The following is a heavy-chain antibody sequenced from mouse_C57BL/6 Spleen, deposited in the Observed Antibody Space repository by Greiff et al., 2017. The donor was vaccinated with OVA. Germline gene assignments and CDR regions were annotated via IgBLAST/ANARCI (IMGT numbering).Heavy chain of an antibody. J-gene: IGHJ3*01. CDR1: GYAFSSSW. D-gene: IGHD1-1*01. V-gene: IGHV1-82*01. Sequence: QVQLQQSGPELVKPGASVKISCKASGYAFSSSWMNWVKQRPGKGLEWIGRIYPGDGDTNYNGKFKGKATLTADKSSSTAYMQLSSLTSEDSAVYFCAHYYGSSPWFAYWGQGTLVTVSA. CDR2: IYPGDGDT. CDR3: AHYYGSSPWFAY.